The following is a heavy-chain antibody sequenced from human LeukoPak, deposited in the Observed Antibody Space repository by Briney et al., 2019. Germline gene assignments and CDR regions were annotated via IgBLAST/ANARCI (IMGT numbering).Heavy chain of an antibody. V-gene: IGHV3-21*01. CDR1: GFTFSSYS. CDR2: ISSSSSYI. CDR3: ASHGRGCSSTSCSDY. D-gene: IGHD2-2*01. J-gene: IGHJ4*02. Sequence: GGSLRLSCAASGFTFSSYSMNWVRQAPGKGLEWVSSISSSSSYIYYADSVKGRFTISRDNAKNSLYLQMNSLRAEDTAVYYCASHGRGCSSTSCSDYWGQGTLVTVSS.